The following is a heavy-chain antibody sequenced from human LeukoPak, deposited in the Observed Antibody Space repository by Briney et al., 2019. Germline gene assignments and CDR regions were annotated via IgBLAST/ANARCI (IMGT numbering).Heavy chain of an antibody. Sequence: GSSVKVSCKASGGTFSSYAISWVRQAPGQGLEWVGGIIPIFGTANYAQKFQGRVTITADESTSTAYMELSSLRSEDTAVYYCARDYYDSSGYTNWFDPWGQGTLVTVSS. CDR3: ARDYYDSSGYTNWFDP. J-gene: IGHJ5*02. CDR1: GGTFSSYA. CDR2: IIPIFGTA. D-gene: IGHD3-22*01. V-gene: IGHV1-69*01.